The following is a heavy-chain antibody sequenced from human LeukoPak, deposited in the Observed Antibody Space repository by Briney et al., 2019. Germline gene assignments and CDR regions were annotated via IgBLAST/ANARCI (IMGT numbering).Heavy chain of an antibody. CDR2: ISTSGDST. CDR1: GFTFSRYA. D-gene: IGHD1-26*01. V-gene: IGHV3-23*01. CDR3: ANSLRYSGSYQGY. Sequence: PGGSLRISCAASGFTFSRYAMSWVRQAPGKGLDWVSAISTSGDSTNYADSVKGRFTISRDNSENTLYLQMNSLRAEDTAVYYCANSLRYSGSYQGYWGQRTLVTVSS. J-gene: IGHJ4*02.